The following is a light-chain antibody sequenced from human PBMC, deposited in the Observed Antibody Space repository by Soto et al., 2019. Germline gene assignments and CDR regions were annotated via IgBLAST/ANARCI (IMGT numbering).Light chain of an antibody. CDR1: SGSVSTTYY. CDR3: VLYMGSGIWV. V-gene: IGLV8-61*01. CDR2: STN. Sequence: QTVVTQEPSFSVSPGGTVTLTCGLSSGSVSTTYYPSWYQQIPGQAPRTLIYSTNTRSSGVPDRFAGSILGNKAALTITGAQADDESDYYCVLYMGSGIWVFGGGTNLTVL. J-gene: IGLJ3*02.